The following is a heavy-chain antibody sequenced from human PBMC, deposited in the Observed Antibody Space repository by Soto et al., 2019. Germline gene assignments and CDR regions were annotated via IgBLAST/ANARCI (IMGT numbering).Heavy chain of an antibody. V-gene: IGHV3-49*03. J-gene: IGHJ4*02. CDR3: RRSTTVTRKSDY. CDR1: GFTFGDYG. Sequence: PGGSLRLSCKTFGFTFGDYGMSWFRQAPGKGLEWVGFIRTKDYGEATEYAASVKGRFTISRYDADRIVYLQMNSLTSGDKAIYYCRRSTTVTRKSDYWGQGALVTVS. D-gene: IGHD4-17*01. CDR2: IRTKDYGEAT.